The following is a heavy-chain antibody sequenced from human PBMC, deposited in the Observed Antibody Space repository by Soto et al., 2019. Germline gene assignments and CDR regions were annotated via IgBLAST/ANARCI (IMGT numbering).Heavy chain of an antibody. J-gene: IGHJ3*02. D-gene: IGHD2-2*02. CDR3: ARVAIEHDAFDI. CDR2: ISSSSSYI. Sequence: GGSLRLSCLASGFTLGNYWMSWVRQAPGKGLEWVSSISSSSSYIYYADSVKGRFTISRDNAKNSLYLQMNSLRAEDTAVYYCARVAIEHDAFDIWGQGTMVTV. V-gene: IGHV3-21*01. CDR1: GFTLGNYW.